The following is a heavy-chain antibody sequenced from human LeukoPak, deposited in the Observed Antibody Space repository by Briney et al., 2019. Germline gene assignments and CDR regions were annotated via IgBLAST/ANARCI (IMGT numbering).Heavy chain of an antibody. J-gene: IGHJ4*02. Sequence: GGSLRLSCVASGFTFSSYSMNWVRQAPGKGLEWVSYISNSGTNIYYADSVKGRFTISRDNAKSSLYLQMNSLRDEDTAVYYCARVDIYNGNPLSLGCWGQGTLVTVSS. V-gene: IGHV3-48*02. CDR1: GFTFSSYS. D-gene: IGHD5-12*01. CDR3: ARVDIYNGNPLSLGC. CDR2: ISNSGTNI.